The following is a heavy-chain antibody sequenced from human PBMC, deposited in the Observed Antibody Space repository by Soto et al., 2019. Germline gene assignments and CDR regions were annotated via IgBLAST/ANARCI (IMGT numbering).Heavy chain of an antibody. Sequence: LRLSCVGSGFTFSNYGMHWVRQPPGKGLEWVALISDDGDKRYYADSVRGRLIISRDNSKDTLYLQMNSLGPDDTAVYFCAKARVRIVGANSFDYWGQGTPVTVSS. CDR3: AKARVRIVGANSFDY. CDR1: GFTFSNYG. J-gene: IGHJ4*02. CDR2: ISDDGDKR. D-gene: IGHD1-26*01. V-gene: IGHV3-30*18.